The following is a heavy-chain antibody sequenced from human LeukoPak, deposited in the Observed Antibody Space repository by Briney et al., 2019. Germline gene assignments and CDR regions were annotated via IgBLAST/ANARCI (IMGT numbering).Heavy chain of an antibody. CDR1: GFTFSSYA. CDR2: ISSNGGST. J-gene: IGHJ4*02. V-gene: IGHV3-64*01. CDR3: ARGVAWSISGWYFDY. D-gene: IGHD6-19*01. Sequence: GGSLRLSCAASGFTFSSYAMHWVRQAPGKGLEYVSAISSNGGSTYYANPVKGRFTISRDNSKNTLYLQMGSLRAEDMAVYYCARGVAWSISGWYFDYWGQGALVTVSS.